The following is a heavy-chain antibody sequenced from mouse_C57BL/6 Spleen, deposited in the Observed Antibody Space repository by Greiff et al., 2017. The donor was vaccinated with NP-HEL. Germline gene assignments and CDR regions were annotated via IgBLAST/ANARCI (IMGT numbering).Heavy chain of an antibody. Sequence: EVQLQQSGPVLVKPGASVKMSCKASGYTFTDYYMNWVKQSHGKSLEWIGVINPYNGGTSYNQKFKGKATLTVDKSSSTAYMELNSLTSEDSAVYDCARGGSYGRTGYFDVWGTGTTVTVSS. CDR1: GYTFTDYY. D-gene: IGHD1-1*01. CDR2: INPYNGGT. V-gene: IGHV1-19*01. CDR3: ARGGSYGRTGYFDV. J-gene: IGHJ1*03.